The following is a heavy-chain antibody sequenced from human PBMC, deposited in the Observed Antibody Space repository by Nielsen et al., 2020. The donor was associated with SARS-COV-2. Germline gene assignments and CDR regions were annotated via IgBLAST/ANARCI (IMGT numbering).Heavy chain of an antibody. CDR1: RGSISSGDYY. D-gene: IGHD2-2*01. V-gene: IGHV4-30-4*01. CDR2: TFNSGNT. J-gene: IGHJ6*02. CDR3: AREEYGFGLDV. Sequence: SETLSLTCTVSRGSISSGDYYWSWIRQPPGKGLEWIGYTFNSGNTNYNPSLRSRVTMSLDTSTNQFSLILTSVTAADTAVYYCAREEYGFGLDVWGQGTTVRVSS.